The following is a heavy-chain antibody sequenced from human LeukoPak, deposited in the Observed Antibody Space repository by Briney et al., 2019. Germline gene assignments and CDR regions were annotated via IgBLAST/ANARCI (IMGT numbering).Heavy chain of an antibody. D-gene: IGHD6-13*01. CDR1: GFTFSSYS. CDR2: INWNGGST. CDR3: ARESIAAAGYFDY. Sequence: GGSLRPSRAASGFTFSSYSMSWVRQAPGKGLEWVSGINWNGGSTGYADSVKGRFTISRDNAKNSLYLQMNSLRAEDTALYYCARESIAAAGYFDYWGQGTLVTVSS. V-gene: IGHV3-20*04. J-gene: IGHJ4*02.